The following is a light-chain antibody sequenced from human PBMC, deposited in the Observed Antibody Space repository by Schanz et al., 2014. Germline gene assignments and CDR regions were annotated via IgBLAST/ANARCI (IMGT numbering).Light chain of an antibody. CDR3: SSYAGSNNVT. V-gene: IGLV2-8*01. CDR1: SSYVGGYNY. Sequence: QSALTQPPSASGSPGQSVTISCTGTSSYVGGYNYVSWYQQIAGKAPKLIIYEVSKRPSGVPDRFSGSKSDNTASLTVSGLQAEDEADYYCSSYAGSNNVTFGGGTKLTVL. CDR2: EVS. J-gene: IGLJ2*01.